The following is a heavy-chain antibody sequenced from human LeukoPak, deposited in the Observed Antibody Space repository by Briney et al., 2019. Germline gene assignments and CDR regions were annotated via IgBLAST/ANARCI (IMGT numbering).Heavy chain of an antibody. D-gene: IGHD3-3*01. Sequence: ASVKVSCKASGYTFTGYYMHWVRQAPGQGLEWMGWINPNSGGTNYAQKFQGRVTMTRDTSIGTAYMELSRLRSDDTAVYYCAIPGNDFWSGYYSDAFDIWGQGTMVTVSS. CDR3: AIPGNDFWSGYYSDAFDI. J-gene: IGHJ3*02. V-gene: IGHV1-2*02. CDR1: GYTFTGYY. CDR2: INPNSGGT.